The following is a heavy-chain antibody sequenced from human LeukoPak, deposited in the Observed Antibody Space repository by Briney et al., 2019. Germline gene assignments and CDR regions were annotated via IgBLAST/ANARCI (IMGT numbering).Heavy chain of an antibody. D-gene: IGHD6-6*01. J-gene: IGHJ4*02. CDR3: VRDRRTSRPIDY. V-gene: IGHV3-21*04. Sequence: GGSLRLSCAASAFSLKTYNMNWVRQAPGKGLEWVSSISYTGTYIYYADSVKGRFTTSRDNAQNSVYLQMNSLRAEDTAVYYCVRDRRTSRPIDYWGQGTLVTVSS. CDR1: AFSLKTYN. CDR2: ISYTGTYI.